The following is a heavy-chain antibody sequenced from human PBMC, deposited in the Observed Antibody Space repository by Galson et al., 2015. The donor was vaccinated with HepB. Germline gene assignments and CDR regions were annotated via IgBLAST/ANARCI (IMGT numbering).Heavy chain of an antibody. D-gene: IGHD4-23*01. V-gene: IGHV4-39*01. J-gene: IGHJ4*02. CDR3: AEVTHGYYFDY. Sequence: ETLSLTCTVSGGSISSSSYYWGWIRQPPGKGLEWIGSIYYSGSTYYNPSLKSRVTISVDTSKNQFSLKLSSVTAADTAVYYCAEVTHGYYFDYWGQGTLVTVSS. CDR2: IYYSGST. CDR1: GGSISSSSYY.